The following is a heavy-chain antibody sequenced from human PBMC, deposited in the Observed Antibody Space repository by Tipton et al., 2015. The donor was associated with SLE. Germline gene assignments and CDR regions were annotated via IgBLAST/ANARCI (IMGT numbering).Heavy chain of an antibody. CDR3: ARGYRGAFDAFDI. CDR2: IYYSGST. D-gene: IGHD3-10*01. CDR1: GGSISSHY. Sequence: TLSLTCTVSGGSISSHYWSWIRQPPGKGLEWIGYIYYSGSTNYNPSLKSRVTISVDTSKNQFSLKLSSVTAADTAVYYCARGYRGAFDAFDIWGQGTMVPVSS. J-gene: IGHJ3*02. V-gene: IGHV4-59*11.